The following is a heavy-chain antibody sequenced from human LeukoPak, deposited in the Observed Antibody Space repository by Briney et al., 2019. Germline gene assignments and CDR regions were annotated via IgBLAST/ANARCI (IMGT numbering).Heavy chain of an antibody. CDR1: GGTYSSYA. Sequence: SVKVSCKASGGTYSSYAINWVRQAPGQGLEWMGRIVPIFGTTNYAQNFQGRVTITADESTSTAYMELSSLRSDDTALYYRTRSRGSGSYLDYWGQGTLVTVSS. D-gene: IGHD3-10*01. V-gene: IGHV1-69*13. J-gene: IGHJ4*02. CDR2: IVPIFGTT. CDR3: TRSRGSGSYLDY.